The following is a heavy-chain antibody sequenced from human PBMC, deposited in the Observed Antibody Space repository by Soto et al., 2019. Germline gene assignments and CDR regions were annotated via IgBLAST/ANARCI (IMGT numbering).Heavy chain of an antibody. CDR3: ARSGYSSSWDHFDY. Sequence: XTLSLSSAVSGXSVSSGYYWGWILQPPVKGLELIGSIYHSGSTYYNPSLKGRVTISVDTSKNQFSLKLSCVTAADTAVYYCARSGYSSSWDHFDYWGQGTLATVS. CDR2: IYHSGST. D-gene: IGHD6-13*01. CDR1: GXSVSSGYY. V-gene: IGHV4-38-2*01. J-gene: IGHJ4*02.